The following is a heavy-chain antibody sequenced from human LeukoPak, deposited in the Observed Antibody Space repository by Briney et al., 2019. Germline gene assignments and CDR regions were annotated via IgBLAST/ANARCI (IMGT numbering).Heavy chain of an antibody. CDR1: GFTFSNYW. CDR3: ASDLSGYAEY. Sequence: GGSLRLSCAASGFTFSNYWMSWVRQTPGKGLEWVANIKRDGSEMYYVDSVKGRFTISRDNAKNSLFLQMNSLGAEDTAVYYCASDLSGYAEYWGQGTLVSVSS. J-gene: IGHJ4*02. D-gene: IGHD3-9*01. CDR2: IKRDGSEM. V-gene: IGHV3-7*01.